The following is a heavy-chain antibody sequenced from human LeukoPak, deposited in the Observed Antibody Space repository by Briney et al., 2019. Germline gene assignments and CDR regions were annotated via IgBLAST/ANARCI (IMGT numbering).Heavy chain of an antibody. CDR3: AKENDFWSGTPDY. CDR1: GFTFSSYA. Sequence: GGSLRLSCAASGFTFSSYAMTWVRQAPGKGLEWVAGISGSGGSTYYADSVKGRFTISRDNSKNTLYLQMNSLRAEDTAVYYCAKENDFWSGTPDYWGQGTLVSVSS. D-gene: IGHD3-3*01. V-gene: IGHV3-23*01. CDR2: ISGSGGST. J-gene: IGHJ4*02.